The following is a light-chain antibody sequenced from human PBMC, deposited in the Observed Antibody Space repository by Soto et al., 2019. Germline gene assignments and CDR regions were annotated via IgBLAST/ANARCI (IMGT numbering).Light chain of an antibody. CDR2: EGS. CDR3: AAYVSSTTLV. CDR1: SSDVGGYDL. Sequence: QSVLTQPASVSGSPGQSITISCTGTSSDVGGYDLVSWYQQHPGKAPKLIIYEGSKRPSGISNRFSASKSGNTASLIISGHQGDGEGDYSCAAYVSSTTLVFGGGTKRPV. J-gene: IGLJ3*02. V-gene: IGLV2-23*01.